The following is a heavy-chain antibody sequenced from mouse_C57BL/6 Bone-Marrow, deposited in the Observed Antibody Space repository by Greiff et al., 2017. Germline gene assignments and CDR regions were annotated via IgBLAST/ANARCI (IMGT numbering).Heavy chain of an antibody. CDR3: ARSQLGPFAY. J-gene: IGHJ3*01. V-gene: IGHV7-3*01. D-gene: IGHD4-1*02. CDR1: GFTFTDYY. Sequence: EVMLVESGGGLVQPGGSLSLSCAASGFTFTDYYMSWVRQPPGKALEWLGFIRNKANGYTTEYSASVKGRFTISRDNSQSILYLQMNALRAEDSATYYCARSQLGPFAYWGQGTLVTVSA. CDR2: IRNKANGYTT.